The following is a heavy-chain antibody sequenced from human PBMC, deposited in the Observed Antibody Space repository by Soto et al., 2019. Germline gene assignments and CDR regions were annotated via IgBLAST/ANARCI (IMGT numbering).Heavy chain of an antibody. CDR1: GLTFGDSY. Sequence: GCLRRPCNGSGLTFGDSYMSWIRQAPGKGLEWLSYISPGSRYPAYADSVKGRFTISRDNARRSLFLQMTSLTAEDAAMYYCARGGCGGLFDPWGQGTIVPVSS. D-gene: IGHD2-21*01. CDR3: ARGGCGGLFDP. CDR2: ISPGSRYP. V-gene: IGHV3-11*06. J-gene: IGHJ5*02.